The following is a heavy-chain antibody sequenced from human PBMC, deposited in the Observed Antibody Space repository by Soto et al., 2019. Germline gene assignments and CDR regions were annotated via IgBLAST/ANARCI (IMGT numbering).Heavy chain of an antibody. V-gene: IGHV4-59*08. J-gene: IGHJ4*02. CDR3: ARHPYDYGDYGIDY. D-gene: IGHD4-17*01. CDR2: IYYSGST. CDR1: GGSISSYY. Sequence: ETLSLTCTVSGGSISSYYWSWIRQPPGKGLEWIGYIYYSGSTNYNPSLKSRVTISVDTSKNQFSLKLSSVTAADTAVYYCARHPYDYGDYGIDYWGQGTLVTVSS.